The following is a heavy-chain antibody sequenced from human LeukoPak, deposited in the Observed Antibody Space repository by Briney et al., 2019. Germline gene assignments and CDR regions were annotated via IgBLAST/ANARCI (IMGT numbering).Heavy chain of an antibody. CDR1: GGSFSGYY. CDR2: INHSGST. V-gene: IGHV4-34*01. D-gene: IGHD2-2*01. Sequence: SETLSLTCAVYGGSFSGYYWSWIRQPPGKGLEWIGEINHSGSTNYNPSLKSRVTMSVDTSKNQFSLKLSSVTAADTAVYYCARGPYCSSTSCYFYYYYMDVWGKGTTVTVSS. J-gene: IGHJ6*03. CDR3: ARGPYCSSTSCYFYYYYMDV.